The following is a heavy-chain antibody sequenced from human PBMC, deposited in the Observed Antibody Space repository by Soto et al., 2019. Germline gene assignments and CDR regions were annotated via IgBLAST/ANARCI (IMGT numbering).Heavy chain of an antibody. J-gene: IGHJ4*02. CDR3: ARDMGVNDNGDYVDY. D-gene: IGHD4-17*01. CDR2: ISGYNGNT. Sequence: QGHLVQSGAEVKKPGASVTVSCKASGYTFTNYGISWVRQAPGQGLEWMGWISGYNGNTKYAPKFQGRVTLTSDTSTSTSYIQLRSLRSDDTAVYYYARDMGVNDNGDYVDYWGQGTLVTVSS. V-gene: IGHV1-18*01. CDR1: GYTFTNYG.